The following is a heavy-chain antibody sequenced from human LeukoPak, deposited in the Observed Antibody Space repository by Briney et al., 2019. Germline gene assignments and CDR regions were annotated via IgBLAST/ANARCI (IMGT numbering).Heavy chain of an antibody. Sequence: GASVKVSCKASGYTFTSYDINWVRQATGQGLEWMGWMNPNSGNTGYAQKFQGRVTITRNTSISTAYMELSSMRSEDTAVYYCARVPTVVERWFDPWGQGTLVTVSS. D-gene: IGHD4-23*01. CDR2: MNPNSGNT. CDR3: ARVPTVVERWFDP. V-gene: IGHV1-8*03. J-gene: IGHJ5*02. CDR1: GYTFTSYD.